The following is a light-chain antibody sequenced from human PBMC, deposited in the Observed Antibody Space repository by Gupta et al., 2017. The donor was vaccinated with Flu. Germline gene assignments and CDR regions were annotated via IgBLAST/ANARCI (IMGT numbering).Light chain of an antibody. CDR2: DDS. CDR3: GTWDTDLSAVV. V-gene: IGLV1-51*01. CDR1: NSNIENNY. Sequence: VTISCSRSNSNIENNYVSWYQQVPGTAPTFLIYDDSKRPPGIPGRFSGSKSGTSATLAIYEIQPGDEALYFCGTWDTDLSAVVFGGGTKVTVL. J-gene: IGLJ3*02.